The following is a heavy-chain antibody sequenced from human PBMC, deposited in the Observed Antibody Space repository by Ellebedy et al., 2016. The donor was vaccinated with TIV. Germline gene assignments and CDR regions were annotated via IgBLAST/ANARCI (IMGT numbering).Heavy chain of an antibody. V-gene: IGHV3-7*03. Sequence: GESLKISCAASGLTGFTLSSYWMNWVRQAPGKGLEWVAIIKQDGSEQFYVDSVKGRFTISRDNAKNSVYLQMNSLRAEDTAVYYCAGGSGWRADKWGQGTLVTVSS. D-gene: IGHD6-19*01. CDR2: IKQDGSEQ. CDR1: GLTGFTLSSYW. CDR3: AGGSGWRADK. J-gene: IGHJ4*02.